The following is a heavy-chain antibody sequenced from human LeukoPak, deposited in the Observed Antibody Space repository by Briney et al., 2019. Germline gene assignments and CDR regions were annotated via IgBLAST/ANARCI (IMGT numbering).Heavy chain of an antibody. CDR3: ARDMTTVTPIDY. D-gene: IGHD4-17*01. Sequence: ASVKVSCKASGYTFTNYAISWVRQAPGQGLEWMGWISGNNGNTNYAQNVQGRVTMTTDTSTSTAYMELRSLRSDDTAVYYCARDMTTVTPIDYWGQGTLVTVSS. J-gene: IGHJ4*02. CDR1: GYTFTNYA. CDR2: ISGNNGNT. V-gene: IGHV1-18*01.